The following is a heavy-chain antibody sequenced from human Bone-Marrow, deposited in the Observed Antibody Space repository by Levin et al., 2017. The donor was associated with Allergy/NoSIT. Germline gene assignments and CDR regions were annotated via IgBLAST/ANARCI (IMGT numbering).Heavy chain of an antibody. Sequence: SCTVSGDSISSSSYYWGWVRQPPGKGLEWIGSFYYSGNTFYNPSLQSRVTISVDTSKNHFSLQLSSVTAADTAVYYCATNSGSYLRYFDFWGQGTLVTVSS. CDR3: ATNSGSYLRYFDF. CDR1: GDSISSSSYY. CDR2: FYYSGNT. D-gene: IGHD1-26*01. V-gene: IGHV4-39*02. J-gene: IGHJ4*02.